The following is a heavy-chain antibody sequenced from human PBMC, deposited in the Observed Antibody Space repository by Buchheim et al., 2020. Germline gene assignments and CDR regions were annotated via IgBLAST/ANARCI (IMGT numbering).Heavy chain of an antibody. CDR2: ISSSSSTI. CDR1: GFTFSSYS. CDR3: ARSTPTYYDFWRSQYYFDY. V-gene: IGHV3-48*02. J-gene: IGHJ4*02. Sequence: EVQLVESGGGLVQPGGSLRLSCAASGFTFSSYSMNWVRQAPGKGLEWVSYISSSSSTIYYADSVKGRFTISRDNAKNSLYLQMNSLRDEDTAVYYCARSTPTYYDFWRSQYYFDYWGQGTL. D-gene: IGHD3-3*01.